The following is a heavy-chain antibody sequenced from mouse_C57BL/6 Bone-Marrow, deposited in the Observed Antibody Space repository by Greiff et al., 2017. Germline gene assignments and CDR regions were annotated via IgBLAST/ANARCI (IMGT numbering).Heavy chain of an antibody. V-gene: IGHV14-4*01. CDR2: IDPENGDT. Sequence: EVQLVESGAELVRPGASVKLSCTASGFNIKDDYMHWVKQRPEQGLEWIGWIDPENGDTEYASKFQGKATITADTSSNTAYLQLSSLTSEDTAVYYCTTPHYYGSSWYFDVWGTGTTVTVSS. D-gene: IGHD1-1*01. CDR1: GFNIKDDY. J-gene: IGHJ1*03. CDR3: TTPHYYGSSWYFDV.